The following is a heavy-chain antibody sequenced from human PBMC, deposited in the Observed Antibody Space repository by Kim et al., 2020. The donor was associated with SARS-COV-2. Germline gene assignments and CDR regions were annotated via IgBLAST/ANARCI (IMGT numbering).Heavy chain of an antibody. CDR2: ISYDGSNK. J-gene: IGHJ6*02. Sequence: GGSLRLSCAASGFTFSSYAMHWVRQAPGKGLEWVAVISYDGSNKYYADSVKGRFTISRDNSKNTLYLQMNSLRAEDTAVYYCARVLRPFGPAYGMDVWGQGTTVTVSS. CDR3: ARVLRPFGPAYGMDV. V-gene: IGHV3-30*04. CDR1: GFTFSSYA. D-gene: IGHD3-10*01.